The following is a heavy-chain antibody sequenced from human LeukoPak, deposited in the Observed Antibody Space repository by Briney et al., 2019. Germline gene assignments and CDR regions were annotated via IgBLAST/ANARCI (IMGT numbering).Heavy chain of an antibody. J-gene: IGHJ4*02. CDR1: GFTFSSYG. D-gene: IGHD6-13*01. CDR3: AKGYSSSPLGY. CDR2: ISYDGSNK. Sequence: GGSLRLSCAASGFTFSSYGMHWVRQAPGKGLEWVAVISYDGSNKYYADSVRGRFTISRDNSKNTLYLQMNSLRAEDTAVYYCAKGYSSSPLGYWGQGTLVTVSS. V-gene: IGHV3-30*18.